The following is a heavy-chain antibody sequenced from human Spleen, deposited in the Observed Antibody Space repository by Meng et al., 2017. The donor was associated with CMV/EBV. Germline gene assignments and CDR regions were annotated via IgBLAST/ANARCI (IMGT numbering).Heavy chain of an antibody. CDR2: IYSGGST. V-gene: IGHV3-53*01. Sequence: GESLKISCAASGFTVSSNYMSWVRQAPGKGLEWVSVIYSGGSTYYADSVKGRFTISRDNSKNTLYLQMNSLRAEDTAVYYCARDLSEWSYYYYGMDVWGQGTTVTVSS. CDR1: GFTVSSNY. J-gene: IGHJ6*02. D-gene: IGHD3-3*01. CDR3: ARDLSEWSYYYYGMDV.